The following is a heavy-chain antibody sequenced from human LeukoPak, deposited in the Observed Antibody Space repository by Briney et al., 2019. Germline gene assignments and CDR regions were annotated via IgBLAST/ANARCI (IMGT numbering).Heavy chain of an antibody. V-gene: IGHV3-7*02. J-gene: IGHJ4*02. CDR1: GFTFSTYW. Sequence: GGSLRLSCAASGFTFSTYWMSWVRQAPGKGLEWVANIRQDGREKYYVDSVKGRFTISRDNAKNTLYLQMNSLGAEDTAVYYCASVYGGNYFDSWGQGTLVTVSS. CDR2: IRQDGREK. D-gene: IGHD4-23*01. CDR3: ASVYGGNYFDS.